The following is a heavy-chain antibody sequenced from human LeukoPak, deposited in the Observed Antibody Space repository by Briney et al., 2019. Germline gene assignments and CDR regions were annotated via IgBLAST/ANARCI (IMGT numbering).Heavy chain of an antibody. V-gene: IGHV4-4*02. CDR3: ARTTEGYAGGPGYSYYCYMDV. CDR1: GGSISSSNW. CDR2: IYHSGST. D-gene: IGHD5-12*01. J-gene: IGHJ6*03. Sequence: SETLSLTCAVSGGSISSSNWWSWVRQPPGKGLEWIGEIYHSGSTNYNPSLKSRVTISVDKSKNQFSLKLSSVTAADTAVYYCARTTEGYAGGPGYSYYCYMDVWGKGTTVTISS.